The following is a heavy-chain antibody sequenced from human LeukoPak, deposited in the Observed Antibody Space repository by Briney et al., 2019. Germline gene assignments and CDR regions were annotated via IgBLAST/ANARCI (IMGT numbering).Heavy chain of an antibody. D-gene: IGHD6-19*01. J-gene: IGHJ4*02. V-gene: IGHV3-33*01. CDR2: IWYDGSIK. CDR3: ASAAGPFDN. CDR1: GFTFSAYG. Sequence: GGSLRLSCAASGFTFSAYGMHGVRQAPGKGLEWVAVIWYDGSIKYYADSVKGRFTISRDNSKNTLYLQMNSLRAEDTALYYCASAAGPFDNWGQGTLVTVSS.